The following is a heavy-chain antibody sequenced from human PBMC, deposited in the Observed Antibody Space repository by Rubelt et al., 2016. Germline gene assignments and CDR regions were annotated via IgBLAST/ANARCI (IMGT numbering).Heavy chain of an antibody. Sequence: QLQLQESGPGLVKPSETLSLTCTVSGGSISSSSYYWGWIRQPPGKGLEWIGSMFHSGTTYYNPSLKRRVTISVDTSNNQFSLKLSSVTAADTAVYYCAREDYDSKRGHFDYWGQGTLVTDSS. V-gene: IGHV4-39*07. CDR1: GGSISSSSYY. CDR3: AREDYDSKRGHFDY. J-gene: IGHJ4*02. CDR2: MFHSGTT. D-gene: IGHD3-3*01.